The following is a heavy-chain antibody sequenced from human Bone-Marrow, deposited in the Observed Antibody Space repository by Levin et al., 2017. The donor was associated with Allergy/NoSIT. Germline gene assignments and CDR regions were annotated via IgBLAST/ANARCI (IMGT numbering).Heavy chain of an antibody. CDR3: AKSGHNHDLDY. CDR1: GFTFSEYW. Sequence: GESLKISCAASGFTFSEYWMNWVRQAPGKGLEWVANIKQDESEKYYGDSVQGRFTISRDNAKNSLYLHMGSLRAEDTAVYYCAKSGHNHDLDYWGQGTLVTVSS. CDR2: IKQDESEK. D-gene: IGHD3-10*01. V-gene: IGHV3-7*01. J-gene: IGHJ4*02.